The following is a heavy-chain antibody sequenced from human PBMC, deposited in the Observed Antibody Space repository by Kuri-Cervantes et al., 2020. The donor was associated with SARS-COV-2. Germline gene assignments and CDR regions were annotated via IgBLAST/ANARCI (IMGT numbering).Heavy chain of an antibody. V-gene: IGHV3-74*01. CDR1: GLTFSDYG. D-gene: IGHD4-11*01. Sequence: GESLKISCAASGLTFSDYGMHWVRQAPGKGLVWVSRINSDGSSTSYADSVKGRFTISRDNAKNTLYLQMNSLRAEDTAVYYCARIDDYSNSLDYWGQGTLVTVSS. CDR3: ARIDDYSNSLDY. CDR2: INSDGSST. J-gene: IGHJ4*02.